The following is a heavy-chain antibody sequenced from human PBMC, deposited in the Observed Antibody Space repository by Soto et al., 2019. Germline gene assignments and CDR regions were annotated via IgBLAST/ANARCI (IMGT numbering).Heavy chain of an antibody. D-gene: IGHD2-15*01. CDR1: GGTFSSYA. CDR3: AREGPLGYCSGGSCYSTHMDV. Sequence: QVQLVQSGAEVKKPGSSVKVSCKASGGTFSSYAISWVRQAPGQGLEWMGGIIPIFGTANYAQKFQGRVTITADKSTSTAYMELSRLRSEDTAVYYCAREGPLGYCSGGSCYSTHMDVWGQGTTVTVSS. J-gene: IGHJ6*02. V-gene: IGHV1-69*06. CDR2: IIPIFGTA.